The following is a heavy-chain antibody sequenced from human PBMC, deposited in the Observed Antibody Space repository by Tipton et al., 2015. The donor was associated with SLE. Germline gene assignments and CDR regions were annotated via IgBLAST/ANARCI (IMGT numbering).Heavy chain of an antibody. CDR1: GGSISSSNYY. D-gene: IGHD2-8*01. Sequence: TLSLTRTVLGGSISSSNYYWSWIRQPAGKGLEWIGRIYTSGSTNYNPSLKSRVTISVDTSKNQFSLKLSSVTAADTAVYYCARDRGVYWYFDLWGRGTLVTVSS. J-gene: IGHJ2*01. CDR3: ARDRGVYWYFDL. V-gene: IGHV4-61*02. CDR2: IYTSGST.